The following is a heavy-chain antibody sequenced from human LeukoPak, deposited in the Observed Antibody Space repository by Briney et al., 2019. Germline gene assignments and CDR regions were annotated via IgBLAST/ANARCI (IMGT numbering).Heavy chain of an antibody. Sequence: ASVKVSCKASGYTLTGYCMHWVRQAPGQGLEWMGWINPNSGGTNYAQKFQGRVTMTRDTSITTAYLELSSLRSDDTAVYYCTRDWARDQIIAPFAYWGQGSLVTVSS. V-gene: IGHV1-2*02. J-gene: IGHJ4*02. CDR3: TRDWARDQIIAPFAY. D-gene: IGHD2/OR15-2a*01. CDR2: INPNSGGT. CDR1: GYTLTGYC.